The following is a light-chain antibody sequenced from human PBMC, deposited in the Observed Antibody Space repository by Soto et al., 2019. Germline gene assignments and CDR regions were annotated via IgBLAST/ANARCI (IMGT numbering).Light chain of an antibody. CDR2: YAS. CDR1: ESVHRN. Sequence: EMVMTQSPATLSVSPGERVTLSCRASESVHRNLAWYQQKPGQGPSLLIYYASTRATGVPDRFTGSGSGTEFTLTISSLQSEDFEVYHCQQYSNWPQTFGPGTNVEIK. V-gene: IGKV3-15*01. J-gene: IGKJ3*01. CDR3: QQYSNWPQT.